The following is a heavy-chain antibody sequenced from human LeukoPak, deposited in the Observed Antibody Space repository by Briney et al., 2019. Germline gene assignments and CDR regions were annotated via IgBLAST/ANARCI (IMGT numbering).Heavy chain of an antibody. Sequence: GGPLRLSCAASGFTFSSYWMHWARQAPGKGLVWVSRINSDGGSTTYADSVKGRFTISRDNTKNTLYLQMNSLRAEDTAMYYCAAIEAAGRRKFDYWGQGTLVTVSS. CDR1: GFTFSSYW. CDR2: INSDGGST. J-gene: IGHJ4*02. V-gene: IGHV3-74*01. CDR3: AAIEAAGRRKFDY. D-gene: IGHD6-13*01.